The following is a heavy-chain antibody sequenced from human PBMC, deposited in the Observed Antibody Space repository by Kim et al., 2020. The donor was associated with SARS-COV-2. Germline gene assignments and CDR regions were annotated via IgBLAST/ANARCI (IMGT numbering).Heavy chain of an antibody. D-gene: IGHD5-18*01. V-gene: IGHV3-23*01. CDR2: FCGTGGTT. CDR1: GFTFSTSA. J-gene: IGHJ3*01. CDR3: AKDRAGYSYGYDAFDL. Sequence: GGSLRLSCAVSGFTFSTSAMSWVRQAPGKGLEWVSGFCGTGGTTYYADSVKGRFSISRDNSKNTLYLQMNDLRAEDTAVYYCAKDRAGYSYGYDAFDLWGQGTIVTVS.